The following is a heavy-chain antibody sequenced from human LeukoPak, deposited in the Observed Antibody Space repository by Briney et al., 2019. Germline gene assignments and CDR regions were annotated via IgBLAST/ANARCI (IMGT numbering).Heavy chain of an antibody. CDR1: GFPFTNNP. CDR2: ISNDITTT. CDR3: ARDGGKSYEIDY. Sequence: GGSLRLSCVVSGFPFTNNPMNCVRQAPGKGLEWVSYISNDITTTYYAESVKGRFTISRDNARNSLYLQMNSLRVEDTAVYYCARDGGKSYEIDYWGQGTLVTVSS. D-gene: IGHD5-18*01. V-gene: IGHV3-48*01. J-gene: IGHJ4*02.